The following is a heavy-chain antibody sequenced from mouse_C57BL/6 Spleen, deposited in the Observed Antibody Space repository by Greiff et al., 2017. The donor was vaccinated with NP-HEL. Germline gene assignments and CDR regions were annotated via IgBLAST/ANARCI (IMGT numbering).Heavy chain of an antibody. V-gene: IGHV1-22*01. CDR2: INPNNGGT. J-gene: IGHJ2*01. CDR3: ARERYDGYYDYFDY. D-gene: IGHD2-3*01. Sequence: EVQLQQSGPELVKPGASVKMSCKASGYTFTDYNMHWVKQSHGKSLEWIGYINPNNGGTSYNQKFKGKATLTVNKSSRTAYMELRSLTSEDSAVYYCARERYDGYYDYFDYWGQGTTLTVSS. CDR1: GYTFTDYN.